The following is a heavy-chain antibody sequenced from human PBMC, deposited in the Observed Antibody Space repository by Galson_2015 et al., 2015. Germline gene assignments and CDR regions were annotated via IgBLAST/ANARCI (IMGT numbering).Heavy chain of an antibody. V-gene: IGHV3-30*18. CDR3: AKDYSSTWYGIDC. Sequence: SLRLSCAASGLTFSSYGMHWVRQAPGRGLEGGAVISYDGSNKYYVDSVKGRFTISRDNSKNTLYLQMNSLRAEDTAVYYCAKDYSSTWYGIDCWGQGTLVTVSS. D-gene: IGHD6-13*01. CDR2: ISYDGSNK. J-gene: IGHJ4*02. CDR1: GLTFSSYG.